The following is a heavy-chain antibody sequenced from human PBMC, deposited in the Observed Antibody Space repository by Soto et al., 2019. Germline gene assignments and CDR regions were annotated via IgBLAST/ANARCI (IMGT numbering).Heavy chain of an antibody. D-gene: IGHD5-12*01. CDR2: IYYSGST. J-gene: IGHJ4*02. V-gene: IGHV4-59*01. CDR3: ARVRADGYSGYDKYYFDH. Sequence: SETLSLTCTVSGGSISSYYWSWIRQPPGKGLEWIGYIYYSGSTNYNPSLKSRVTISVDTSKNQFSLKMSSVTAADTAVYYCARVRADGYSGYDKYYFDHWGQGTLVTVSS. CDR1: GGSISSYY.